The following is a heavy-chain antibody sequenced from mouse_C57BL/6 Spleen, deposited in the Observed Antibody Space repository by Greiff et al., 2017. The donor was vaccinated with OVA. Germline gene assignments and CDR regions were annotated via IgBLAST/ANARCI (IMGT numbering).Heavy chain of an antibody. CDR2: IHPNSGST. Sequence: VQLQQPGAELVKPGASVKLSCKASGYTFTSYWMHWVKQRPGQGLEWIGMIHPNSGSTNYNEKFKSKATLTVDKSSSTAYMQLSSLTSEDSAVYYCARSRLRGYWYFDVWGTGTTVTVSS. D-gene: IGHD2-2*01. J-gene: IGHJ1*03. V-gene: IGHV1-64*01. CDR3: ARSRLRGYWYFDV. CDR1: GYTFTSYW.